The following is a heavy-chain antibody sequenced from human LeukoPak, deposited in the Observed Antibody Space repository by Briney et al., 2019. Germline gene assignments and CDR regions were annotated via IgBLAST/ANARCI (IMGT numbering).Heavy chain of an antibody. CDR3: AFDFWSGYYTPYYYYYGMDV. CDR2: IIPIFGTA. D-gene: IGHD3-3*01. V-gene: IGHV1-69*13. J-gene: IGHJ6*02. CDR1: GGTFSSYA. Sequence: EASVKVSCKASGGTFSSYAISWVRQAPGQGLEWMGGIIPIFGTANYAQKFQGRVTITADESTSTAYMELSSLRSEDAAVYYCAFDFWSGYYTPYYYYYGMDVWGQGTTVTVSS.